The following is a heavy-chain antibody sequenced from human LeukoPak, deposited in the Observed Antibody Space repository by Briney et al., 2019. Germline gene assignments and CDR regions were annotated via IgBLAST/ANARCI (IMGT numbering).Heavy chain of an antibody. J-gene: IGHJ4*02. Sequence: ASVKVSCKASGYTFTGYYMHWVRQAPGQGLEWMGWINPNSGGTNYAQKFQGRVTMTRDTSISTAYVELSRLRSDDTAVYYCARDLLVGAIWFDYWGQGTLVTVSS. D-gene: IGHD1-26*01. CDR3: ARDLLVGAIWFDY. CDR2: INPNSGGT. V-gene: IGHV1-2*02. CDR1: GYTFTGYY.